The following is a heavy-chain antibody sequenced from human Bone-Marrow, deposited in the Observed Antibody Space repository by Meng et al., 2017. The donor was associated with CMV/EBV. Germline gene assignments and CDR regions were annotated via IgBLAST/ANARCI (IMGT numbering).Heavy chain of an antibody. D-gene: IGHD3-22*01. CDR2: ISYDGSTK. V-gene: IGHV3-30-3*01. CDR3: ARDLVRKYDSSGYLDN. CDR1: GFTFSSYA. Sequence: GGSLRLSCAAFGFTFSSYAMHWVRQAPGKGLEWMAVISYDGSTKYHADSVKGRFTISRDNSKNRLHLQMNSLRVEDTAVYYCARDLVRKYDSSGYLDNWGQGTLVTVSS. J-gene: IGHJ4*02.